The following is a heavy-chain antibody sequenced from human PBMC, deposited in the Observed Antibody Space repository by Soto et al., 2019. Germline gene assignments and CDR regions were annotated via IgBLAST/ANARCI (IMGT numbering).Heavy chain of an antibody. J-gene: IGHJ6*02. CDR1: GFTFSGSA. CDR2: IRSKANSYAT. CDR3: ARQSSRDV. Sequence: GGSLRLSCAASGFTFSGSAMHWVRQASGKGLEWVGRIRSKANSYATAYAASVKGRFTISRDDSKNTAYLQMNSLKTEDTAVYYCARQSSRDVWGQGTTVTVSS. V-gene: IGHV3-73*01.